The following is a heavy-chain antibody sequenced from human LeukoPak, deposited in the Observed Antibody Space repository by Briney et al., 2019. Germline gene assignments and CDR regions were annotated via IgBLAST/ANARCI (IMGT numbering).Heavy chain of an antibody. V-gene: IGHV4-59*12. D-gene: IGHD1-1*01. J-gene: IGHJ3*02. CDR3: ASDRAGTSYAFDI. CDR1: GGSISSYY. Sequence: SETLSLTCTVSGGSISSYYWSWIRQPPGKGLEWIGYIYYSGSTNYNPSLKSRVTISVDTSKNQFSLKLSSVTAADTAVCYCASDRAGTSYAFDIWGQGTMVTVSS. CDR2: IYYSGST.